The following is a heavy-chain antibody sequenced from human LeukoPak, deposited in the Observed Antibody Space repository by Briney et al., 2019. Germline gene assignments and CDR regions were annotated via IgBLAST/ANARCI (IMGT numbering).Heavy chain of an antibody. CDR2: IYYSGST. Sequence: SETLSLTCTVSGGSLSSSSYYWGWIRQPPGKGLEWIGSIYYSGSTYYNPSLKSRVTISVDTSKNQFSLKLSSVTAADTAVYYCARLGLYGDYFDYWGQGTLVTVSS. CDR1: GGSLSSSSYY. V-gene: IGHV4-39*01. J-gene: IGHJ4*02. CDR3: ARLGLYGDYFDY. D-gene: IGHD2-2*02.